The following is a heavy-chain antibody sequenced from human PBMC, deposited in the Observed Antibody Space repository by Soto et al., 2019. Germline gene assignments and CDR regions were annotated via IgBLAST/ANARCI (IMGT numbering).Heavy chain of an antibody. Sequence: EVQLVESGGGLVQPLGSLRLSCASSGFTFSSHWMHWCRQAPGKGLGWVSRINGDGSSTSYADDVKGRFNISSDNAKNMLYLQVNSLRADDTAVYYCAGSPGLSRISGTTLGAWGQGTLVTVSS. J-gene: IGHJ5*01. V-gene: IGHV3-74*01. CDR2: INGDGSST. CDR3: AGSPGLSRISGTTLGA. D-gene: IGHD1-7*01. CDR1: GFTFSSHW.